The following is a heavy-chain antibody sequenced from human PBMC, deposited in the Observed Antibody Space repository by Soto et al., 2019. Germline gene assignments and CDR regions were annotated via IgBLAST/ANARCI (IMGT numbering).Heavy chain of an antibody. J-gene: IGHJ6*02. Sequence: EVQLVESGGGLVKPGGSLRLSCAASGFTFSSYSMNWVRQAPGKGLEWVSSISSSSSYIYYADSVKGRFTISRDNAKNSMYLQMNSLRAEDTAVYYCARDLTNDFWSGYYEEDYYYYGMDVWGQGTTVTVSS. CDR1: GFTFSSYS. V-gene: IGHV3-21*01. D-gene: IGHD3-3*01. CDR3: ARDLTNDFWSGYYEEDYYYYGMDV. CDR2: ISSSSSYI.